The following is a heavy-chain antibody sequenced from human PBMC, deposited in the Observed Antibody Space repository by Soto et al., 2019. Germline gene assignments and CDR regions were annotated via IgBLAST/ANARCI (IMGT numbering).Heavy chain of an antibody. CDR3: ARDSSGYYWFDP. CDR2: IYHSGTT. Sequence: SETLSLTCAVSGFSISSGYFWGWIRQPPGKGPEWLGSIYHSGTTYYNPSVKGRVTISGDTSKNQFSLKMSSVTAADTAVYYCARDSSGYYWFDPWGQGTLVTVYS. CDR1: GFSISSGYF. J-gene: IGHJ5*02. V-gene: IGHV4-38-2*02. D-gene: IGHD3-22*01.